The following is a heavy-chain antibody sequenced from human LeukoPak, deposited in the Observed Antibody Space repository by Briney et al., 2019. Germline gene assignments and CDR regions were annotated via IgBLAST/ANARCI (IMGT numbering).Heavy chain of an antibody. Sequence: SETLSLTCAVYGGSFSGYYWSWIRQPPGKGLEWIGEMNHSGSTNYNPSLKSRVTISVDTSKNQFSLKLSSVTAADTAVYYCARVPYGDYEGLNFDYWGQGTLVTVSS. CDR3: ARVPYGDYEGLNFDY. J-gene: IGHJ4*02. D-gene: IGHD4-17*01. V-gene: IGHV4-34*01. CDR1: GGSFSGYY. CDR2: MNHSGST.